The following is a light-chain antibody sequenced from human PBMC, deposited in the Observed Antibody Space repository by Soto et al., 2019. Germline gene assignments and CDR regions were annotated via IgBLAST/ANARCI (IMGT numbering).Light chain of an antibody. V-gene: IGKV3-20*01. Sequence: EVVLTQSPVALSVSRGEKATLACRASRSVSGDYLAWYQHQPGRPPRLLINAASDRVPGIPDRFVGSGSGTDFTLTITRLEPEDFAVYYCQQYSRSPYAFGPGTKLEVK. J-gene: IGKJ1*01. CDR3: QQYSRSPYA. CDR1: RSVSGDY. CDR2: AAS.